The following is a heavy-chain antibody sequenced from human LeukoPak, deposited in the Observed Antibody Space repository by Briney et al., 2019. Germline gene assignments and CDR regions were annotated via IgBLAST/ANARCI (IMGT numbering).Heavy chain of an antibody. J-gene: IGHJ4*02. Sequence: PGGSLRLSCAASGFTFRDYHMTWVRQAPGKGLEWVAMIKADGSGDYYVDSVKGRFTISRDDAKNSVYLQMNGLRAEDTAVYYCARDWGGGSGAGVDCWGQGTLVTVSS. CDR1: GFTFRDYH. CDR3: ARDWGGGSGAGVDC. D-gene: IGHD3-10*01. CDR2: IKADGSGD. V-gene: IGHV3-7*01.